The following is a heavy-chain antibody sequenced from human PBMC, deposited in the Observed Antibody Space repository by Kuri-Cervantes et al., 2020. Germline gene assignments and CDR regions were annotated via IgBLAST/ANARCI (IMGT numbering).Heavy chain of an antibody. V-gene: IGHV1-2*02. J-gene: IGHJ4*02. D-gene: IGHD1-26*01. CDR1: GYTFTAYY. CDR3: ARRRGGLPLDY. CDR2: INPHSGGP. Sequence: ASVKVSCKASGYTFTAYYMNWVRQAPGQGLEWMGWINPHSGGPKYAQKFQGRLAMTRDTSISTVYLEVSRLRSDDTAVYYCARRRGGLPLDYWGQGTLVTVSS.